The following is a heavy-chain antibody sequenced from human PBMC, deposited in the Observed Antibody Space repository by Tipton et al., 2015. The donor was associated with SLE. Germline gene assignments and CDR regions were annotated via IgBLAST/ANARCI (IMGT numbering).Heavy chain of an antibody. V-gene: IGHV1-18*01. J-gene: IGHJ4*02. CDR3: ALRSPDTWPTAY. CDR1: GYTFPSYD. CDR2: ISVYNDNT. Sequence: QSGAEVKKPGASEKVSCKASGYTFPSYDISWVRQAPGQGLEWMGWISVYNDNTNYAQKLQGRVTMTTDTSTSTAYMELRSLTSDATAVCCGALRSPDTWPTAYWGRGTLFPVPS. D-gene: IGHD5-12*01.